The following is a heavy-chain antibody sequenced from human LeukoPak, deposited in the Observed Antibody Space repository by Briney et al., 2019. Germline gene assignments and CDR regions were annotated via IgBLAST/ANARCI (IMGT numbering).Heavy chain of an antibody. J-gene: IGHJ4*02. CDR1: GFTFSSYS. Sequence: PGGSLRLSCAASGFTFSSYSMNWVRQAPGKGLEWVSSISSSSSYIYYADSVKGRFTISRDNSKNTLYLQMNSLRAEDTAVYYCARDKLLTGYSSGWPSGNFDYWGQGTLVTVSS. V-gene: IGHV3-21*01. CDR2: ISSSSSYI. CDR3: ARDKLLTGYSSGWPSGNFDY. D-gene: IGHD6-19*01.